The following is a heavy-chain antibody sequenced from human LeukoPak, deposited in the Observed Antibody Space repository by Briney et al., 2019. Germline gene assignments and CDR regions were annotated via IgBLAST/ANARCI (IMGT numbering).Heavy chain of an antibody. D-gene: IGHD2-15*01. Sequence: QPGGSLRLSCTASGFTLSTYAMNWVRQAPGKGLEWVSSISASGDSSDYTDSVKGRFTISRDNSKNTLYLQMNSLSAEDTAMYYCRRQFLVGVSWGPGTLVTVSS. CDR3: RRQFLVGVS. J-gene: IGHJ5*02. CDR1: GFTLSTYA. V-gene: IGHV3-23*01. CDR2: ISASGDSS.